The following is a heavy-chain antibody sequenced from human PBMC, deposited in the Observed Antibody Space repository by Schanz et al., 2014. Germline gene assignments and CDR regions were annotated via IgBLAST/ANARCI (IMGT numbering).Heavy chain of an antibody. D-gene: IGHD6-25*01. J-gene: IGHJ4*02. CDR2: ISASGGDT. V-gene: IGHV3-23*01. CDR1: EFTFSTDA. CDR3: AKVRYSSGWRGDYFDE. Sequence: DVHLLESGGGLVQPGGSLRLSCAASEFTFSTDAMSWVRQAPGKGLEWLSVISASGGDTYYADFVKGRFTISRDNSKNTLYLQMNSLRAEDTAVYYCAKVRYSSGWRGDYFDEWGQGTLVTVAS.